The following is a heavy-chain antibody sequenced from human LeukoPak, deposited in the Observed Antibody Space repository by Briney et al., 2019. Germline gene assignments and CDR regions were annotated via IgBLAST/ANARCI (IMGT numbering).Heavy chain of an antibody. J-gene: IGHJ6*03. CDR3: ARALFPTAYYYYYMDV. V-gene: IGHV1-69*06. CDR1: GGTFSSYA. Sequence: ASVKVSCKASGGTFSSYAISWVRQAPGQGPEWMGGIIPIFGTANYAQKFQGRVTITADKSTSTAYMELSSLRSEDTAVYYCARALFPTAYYYYYMDVWGKGTTVTVSS. CDR2: IIPIFGTA. D-gene: IGHD2-21*01.